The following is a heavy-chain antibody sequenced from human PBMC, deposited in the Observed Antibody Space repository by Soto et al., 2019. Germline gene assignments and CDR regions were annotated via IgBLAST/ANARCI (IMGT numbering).Heavy chain of an antibody. D-gene: IGHD3-16*01. CDR1: GFTFSSYA. J-gene: IGHJ6*02. V-gene: IGHV3-30-3*01. Sequence: QVQLVESGGGVVQPGRSLRLSCAASGFTFSSYAMHWVRQAPGKGLEWVAVTSYDGSNEYYADSVKGRFTLSRDNLKNTLYLQIKSLRADDTAVYYCARDPSFYHGWGSFFYGMDVWGQGTKVTV. CDR3: ARDPSFYHGWGSFFYGMDV. CDR2: TSYDGSNE.